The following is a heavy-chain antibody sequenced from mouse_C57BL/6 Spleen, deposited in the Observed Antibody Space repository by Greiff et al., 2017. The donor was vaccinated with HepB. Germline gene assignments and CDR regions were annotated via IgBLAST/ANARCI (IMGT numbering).Heavy chain of an antibody. Sequence: VQLQQSGAELVRPGASVTLSCKASGYTFTDYEMHWVKQTPVHGLEWIGAIDPETGGTAYNQKFKGKAILTADKSSSTAYMELRSLTSEASAVYYCTREGYGYDGTPRYFDVWGTGTTVTVSS. V-gene: IGHV1-15*01. J-gene: IGHJ1*03. CDR1: GYTFTDYE. CDR2: IDPETGGT. D-gene: IGHD2-2*01. CDR3: TREGYGYDGTPRYFDV.